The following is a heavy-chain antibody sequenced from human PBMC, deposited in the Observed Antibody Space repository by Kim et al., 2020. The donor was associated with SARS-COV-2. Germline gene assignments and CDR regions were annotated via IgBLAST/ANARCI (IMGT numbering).Heavy chain of an antibody. V-gene: IGHV3-15*01. J-gene: IGHJ3*01. CDR1: AFTLNNVW. CDR3: TTFNRQNAFDV. Sequence: GGSLRLSCAASAFTLNNVWMNWVRQPPGKGLEWLGVIKNKPTGGTTHFAALVEGRFTISRDDSKNMLYLQINSLKTEDTAVYYCTTFNRQNAFDVWGRGKMVIVSS. CDR2: IKNKPTGGTT.